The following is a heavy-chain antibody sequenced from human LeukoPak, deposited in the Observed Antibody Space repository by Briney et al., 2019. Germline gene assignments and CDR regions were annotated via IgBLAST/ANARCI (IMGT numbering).Heavy chain of an antibody. D-gene: IGHD3-22*01. CDR2: MNPNSGNT. CDR3: ARDKAFLGYYDTSGYFQQWFDS. V-gene: IGHV1-8*03. J-gene: IGHJ5*01. Sequence: ASVKVSCKASGYTFTSYDINWVRQATGQGLEWMGWMNPNSGNTGYAQKFQGRVTITRNTSISTAYMELSSLRSEDTAVYYCARDKAFLGYYDTSGYFQQWFDSWGQGTLVTVSS. CDR1: GYTFTSYD.